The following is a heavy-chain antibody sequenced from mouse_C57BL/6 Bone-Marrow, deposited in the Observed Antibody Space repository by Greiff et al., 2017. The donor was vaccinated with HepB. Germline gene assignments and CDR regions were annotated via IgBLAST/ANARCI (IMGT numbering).Heavy chain of an antibody. CDR1: GYSITSGYY. V-gene: IGHV3-6*01. D-gene: IGHD1-1*01. J-gene: IGHJ3*01. CDR3: ARGGYGSSFQLAWFAY. Sequence: EVQLQQSGPGLVKPSQSLSLTCFVTGYSITSGYYWNWIRQFPGNKLEWMGYISYDGSNNYNPSLKNRISITRDTSKNQFFLKLNSVTTEDTATYYCARGGYGSSFQLAWFAYWGQGTLVTVSA. CDR2: ISYDGSN.